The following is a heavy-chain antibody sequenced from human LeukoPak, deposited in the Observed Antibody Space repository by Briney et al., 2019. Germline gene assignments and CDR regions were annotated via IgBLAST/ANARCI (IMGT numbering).Heavy chain of an antibody. CDR3: ARDWISGGLDY. J-gene: IGHJ4*02. D-gene: IGHD2-2*03. CDR1: GFTFSSYG. CDR2: ICYDGSKK. Sequence: PGGSLRLSCAASGFTFSSYGMHWVRQAPGKGLEWVAVICYDGSKKYYADSVKGRFTISRDNSKNTLYLQMNSLRAEDTAVYYCARDWISGGLDYWGQGTLVTVSS. V-gene: IGHV3-33*01.